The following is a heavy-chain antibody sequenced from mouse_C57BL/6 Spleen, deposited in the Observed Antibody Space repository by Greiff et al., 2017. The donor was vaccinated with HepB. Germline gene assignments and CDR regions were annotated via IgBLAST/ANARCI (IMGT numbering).Heavy chain of an antibody. J-gene: IGHJ4*01. Sequence: QVQLQQPGAELVKPGASVKLSCKASGYTFTSYWMHWVKQRPGQGLEWIGMIHPNSGSTNYNEKFKSKATLTVDKSSSTAYMQLSSLTSEDAAVYYCARDCSSGDYYSMDYWGQGTSVTVSS. CDR1: GYTFTSYW. V-gene: IGHV1-64*01. CDR2: IHPNSGST. CDR3: ARDCSSGDYYSMDY. D-gene: IGHD1-1*01.